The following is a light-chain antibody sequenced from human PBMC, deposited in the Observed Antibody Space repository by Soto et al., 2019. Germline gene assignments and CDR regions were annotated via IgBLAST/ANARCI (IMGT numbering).Light chain of an antibody. CDR2: EVS. J-gene: IGKJ1*01. Sequence: DVVMTQSPLSLPVTLGQPASISCRSSQSLMHSDGNTYLNWFQQRPGQSPRRLIYEVSDRDSGGPDRFSGSGSGTDFTLQISRVEAEDVGVYYCMQGTHWPWTFGQGTEVEIK. V-gene: IGKV2-30*02. CDR1: QSLMHSDGNTY. CDR3: MQGTHWPWT.